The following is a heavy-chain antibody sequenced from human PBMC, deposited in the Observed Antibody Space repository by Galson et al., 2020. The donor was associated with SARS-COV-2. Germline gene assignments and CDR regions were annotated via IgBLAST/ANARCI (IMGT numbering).Heavy chain of an antibody. CDR1: GDSVSSNSAA. Sequence: SQTLSLTCAISGDSVSSNSAAWNWIRQSPSRGLEWLGRTYYRSQWSTDYAVSVKRRITINPDTSKNQFSLQLNSVTPEDTAIYYCAGRVAGAGSLHIWGQGTMVIVSS. V-gene: IGHV6-1*01. CDR2: TYYRSQWST. CDR3: AGRVAGAGSLHI. J-gene: IGHJ3*02. D-gene: IGHD6-13*01.